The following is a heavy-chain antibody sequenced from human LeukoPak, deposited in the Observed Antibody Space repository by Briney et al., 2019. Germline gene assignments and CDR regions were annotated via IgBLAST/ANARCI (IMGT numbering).Heavy chain of an antibody. CDR1: RGSISSDSYY. CDR2: FYYSGST. Sequence: SETLSLTCTVSRGSISSDSYYWGWIRQPPGKGLEWIGSFYYSGSTYYNPSLRSRVTISVDTSQNQVSLKLFSVTAPDTAVYYCARRTDDLGSYFDYWGQGTLVTGSS. D-gene: IGHD3-10*01. V-gene: IGHV4-39*01. CDR3: ARRTDDLGSYFDY. J-gene: IGHJ4*02.